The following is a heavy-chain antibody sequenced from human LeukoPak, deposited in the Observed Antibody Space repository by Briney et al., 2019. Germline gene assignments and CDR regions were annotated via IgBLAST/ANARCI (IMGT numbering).Heavy chain of an antibody. CDR3: ARRGYSYGLYYFDY. D-gene: IGHD5-18*01. J-gene: IGHJ4*02. Sequence: GESLKISCKGSGYSFTSYWIGWVRQMPGKGLEWMGIIYPGDSDTKYNPSFQGQVTISADKSISTAYLQWSSLKASDTAVYYCARRGYSYGLYYFDYWGQGTLVTVSS. CDR1: GYSFTSYW. V-gene: IGHV5-51*01. CDR2: IYPGDSDT.